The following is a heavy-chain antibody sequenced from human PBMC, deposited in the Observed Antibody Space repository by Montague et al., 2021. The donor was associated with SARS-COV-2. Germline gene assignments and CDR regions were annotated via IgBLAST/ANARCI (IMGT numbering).Heavy chain of an antibody. CDR2: IYFIGNT. CDR1: GDSVSNDSYY. J-gene: IGHJ5*02. CDR3: ARSAMIRGVVTSCFDA. V-gene: IGHV4-39*01. Sequence: SETLSLTCTVSGDSVSNDSYYWGWIRQSPGKGLEWIGTIYFIGNTYYSPSLKSRVTMSVDTSKNQLSLRLTSVTASDTAIYYCARSAMIRGVVTSCFDAWGQGTLVTVSS. D-gene: IGHD3-10*01.